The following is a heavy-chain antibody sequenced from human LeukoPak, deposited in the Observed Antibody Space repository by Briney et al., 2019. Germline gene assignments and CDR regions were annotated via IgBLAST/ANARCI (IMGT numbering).Heavy chain of an antibody. V-gene: IGHV1-2*02. CDR2: INPNSGGT. Sequence: ASVKVSLKSSVYTFTNYYRYWVRQAPGQGLEWMGWINPNSGGTNYAQKFQGSVTMTRETSISTAYMELRRLRSDDRAVYSCARDGRGYDFLCWFDPWGQGTLVTVSS. CDR3: ARDGRGYDFLCWFDP. J-gene: IGHJ5*02. D-gene: IGHD3-3*01. CDR1: VYTFTNYY.